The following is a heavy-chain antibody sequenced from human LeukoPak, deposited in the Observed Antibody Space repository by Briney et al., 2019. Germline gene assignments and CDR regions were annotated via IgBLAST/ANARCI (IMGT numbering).Heavy chain of an antibody. V-gene: IGHV3-23*01. CDR3: AKRERPQFLTHTYDY. D-gene: IGHD3-3*01. CDR2: ITIGGGRT. CDR1: GFTXSSXA. J-gene: IGHJ4*02. Sequence: SLRLSCEASGFTXSSXAMAWXRXAPGKGLXWVXXITIGGGRTYYADSVKGRFTISRDNSKNTLSLQMSSLRAEDTAVYYCAKRERPQFLTHTYDYWGQGTEVTVSS.